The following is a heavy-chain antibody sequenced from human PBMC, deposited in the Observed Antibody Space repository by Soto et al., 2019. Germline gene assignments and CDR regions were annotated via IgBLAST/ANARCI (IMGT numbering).Heavy chain of an antibody. CDR3: TRGSIAAIAYYFDS. V-gene: IGHV3-30*03. CDR1: GFTFSSYG. Sequence: QVQLVESGGGVVQPGRSLRVSCAASGFTFSSYGMHWVRQAPGKGLERVAVISYDGSSKFYADFAKGRFTISRDNSKNTLNLQVNSLTAEDTAVYYCTRGSIAAIAYYFDSWGQGTLVTVSS. D-gene: IGHD6-6*01. CDR2: ISYDGSSK. J-gene: IGHJ4*02.